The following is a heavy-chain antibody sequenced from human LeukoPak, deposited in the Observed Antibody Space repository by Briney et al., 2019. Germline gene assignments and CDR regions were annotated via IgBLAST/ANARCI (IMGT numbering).Heavy chain of an antibody. CDR1: GFTFSDYY. Sequence: PGGSLRLSCAASGFTFSDYYMSWIRQAPGKGLEWVSYISSSGSTIYYADSVKGRFTISRDNAKNSLYLQMNSLRAEDTAVYYCARTMGSPYYYYMDVWGQGTLVTVSS. D-gene: IGHD3-10*01. V-gene: IGHV3-11*01. CDR3: ARTMGSPYYYYMDV. J-gene: IGHJ6*03. CDR2: ISSSGSTI.